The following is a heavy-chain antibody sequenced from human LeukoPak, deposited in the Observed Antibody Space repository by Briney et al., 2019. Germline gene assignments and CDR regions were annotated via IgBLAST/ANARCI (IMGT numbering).Heavy chain of an antibody. CDR2: ISSSSSYI. Sequence: PGGSLRLSCAASGFTFSSYSMNWVRQAPGKGLEWVSSISSSSSYIYYADSVQGRFTVSRDNSKNTLYLQLNSLRPEDTAVYFCANGRDAYNSWEEIRCDFGSWGQGTLVTVSS. CDR3: ANGRDAYNSWEEIRCDFGS. J-gene: IGHJ4*02. D-gene: IGHD5-24*01. CDR1: GFTFSSYS. V-gene: IGHV3-21*01.